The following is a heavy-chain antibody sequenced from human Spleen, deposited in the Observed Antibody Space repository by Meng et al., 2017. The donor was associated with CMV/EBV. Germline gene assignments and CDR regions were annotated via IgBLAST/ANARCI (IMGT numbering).Heavy chain of an antibody. Sequence: GGSLRLSCEASGFTVSANDMNWVRQAPGKGLEWVSVIYRGGSTYYADSVKGRFTISRDNSKNTLYLQMNSLRTEDTAMYYCASFKQQVEGGMYWYFDLWGRGTLVTVSS. D-gene: IGHD6-13*01. CDR1: GFTVSAND. J-gene: IGHJ2*01. CDR2: IYRGGST. CDR3: ASFKQQVEGGMYWYFDL. V-gene: IGHV3-66*02.